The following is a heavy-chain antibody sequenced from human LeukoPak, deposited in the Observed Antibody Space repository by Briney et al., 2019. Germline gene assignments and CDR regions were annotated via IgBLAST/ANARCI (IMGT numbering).Heavy chain of an antibody. CDR1: GFTFSSYW. V-gene: IGHV3-7*01. CDR3: ARGIYTSSPRNPKNFFDY. J-gene: IGHJ4*02. D-gene: IGHD2-2*02. Sequence: GGSLRLSCAASGFTFSSYWMSWVRQAPGKGLEWVANIKHDGSVQYCVDSVKGRFTISRDNAKNSLYLQMNSLRAEDTAVYFCARGIYTSSPRNPKNFFDYWGQGTLVTVS. CDR2: IKHDGSVQ.